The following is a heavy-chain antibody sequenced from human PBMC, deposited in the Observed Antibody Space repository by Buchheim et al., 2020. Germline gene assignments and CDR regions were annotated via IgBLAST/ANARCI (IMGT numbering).Heavy chain of an antibody. CDR1: GFTFSSYG. V-gene: IGHV3-30*18. D-gene: IGHD3-9*01. CDR3: AKVRVLRYFDWLGLDY. CDR2: ISYDGSNK. J-gene: IGHJ4*02. Sequence: QVQLVESGGGVVQPGRSLRLSCAASGFTFSSYGMHWVRQAPGKGLEWVAVISYDGSNKYYADSVKGRFTISRDNSKNTLYLQMNSLRAEDTAVYYCAKVRVLRYFDWLGLDYWGQGTL.